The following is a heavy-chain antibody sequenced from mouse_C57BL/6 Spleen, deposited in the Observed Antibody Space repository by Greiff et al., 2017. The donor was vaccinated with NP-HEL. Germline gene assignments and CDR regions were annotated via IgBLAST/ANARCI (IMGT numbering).Heavy chain of an antibody. D-gene: IGHD1-1*01. CDR2: INPNNGGT. CDR1: GYTFTDYH. J-gene: IGHJ1*03. CDR3: ARSVSSYVDWYFDV. Sequence: EVQLQQSGPELVKPGASVKIPCKASGYTFTDYHMDWVKQSHGKSLEWIGDINPNNGGTIYNQKFKGKATLTVDKSSSTAYMELRSRTSEDTAVYYCARSVSSYVDWYFDVWGTGTTVTVSS. V-gene: IGHV1-18*01.